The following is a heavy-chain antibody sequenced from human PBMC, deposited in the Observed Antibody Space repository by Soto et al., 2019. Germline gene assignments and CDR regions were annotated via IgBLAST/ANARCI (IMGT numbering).Heavy chain of an antibody. CDR3: ARSDCYGVCRGKWLDP. V-gene: IGHV4-4*01. D-gene: IGHD2-21*02. Sequence: SETLSLTCAVSGGSISSDDWWTFVRQTPGKGLEWIGEIYHSGTTNYNPSLMSRVTIAVDKAKSQFSLRLDSVTAADTAVYCCARSDCYGVCRGKWLDPWGQGILVTVSS. CDR2: IYHSGTT. J-gene: IGHJ5*02. CDR1: GGSISSDDW.